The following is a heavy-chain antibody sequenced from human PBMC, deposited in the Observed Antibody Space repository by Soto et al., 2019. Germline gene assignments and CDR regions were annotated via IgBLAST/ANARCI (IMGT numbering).Heavy chain of an antibody. CDR1: GFTFSTYN. D-gene: IGHD5-12*01. Sequence: QLVESGGGLVEPGGSLRLSCAASGFTFSTYNMNWVRQAPGKGLEWVSSITPDSRYIYYADSVRGRFTISRDNAKTSLYLQMSSLRAEDTAVYFCARDPARWLRFGYSHGWGQGTLVTVSS. V-gene: IGHV3-21*01. CDR3: ARDPARWLRFGYSHG. J-gene: IGHJ4*02. CDR2: ITPDSRYI.